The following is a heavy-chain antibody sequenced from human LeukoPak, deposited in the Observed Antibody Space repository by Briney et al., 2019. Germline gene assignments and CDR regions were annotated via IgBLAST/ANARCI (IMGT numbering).Heavy chain of an antibody. Sequence: GGSLRLSCAASGFTFSDYYMNWIRQAPGKGLEWVSYIRGSGSTKHYADSVKGRFTISRDNAKNSLYLQMNSLRAEDTAVYYCARGNIFLYYYGMDVWGQGTTVTVSS. CDR2: IRGSGSTK. J-gene: IGHJ6*02. D-gene: IGHD3-9*01. V-gene: IGHV3-11*01. CDR1: GFTFSDYY. CDR3: ARGNIFLYYYGMDV.